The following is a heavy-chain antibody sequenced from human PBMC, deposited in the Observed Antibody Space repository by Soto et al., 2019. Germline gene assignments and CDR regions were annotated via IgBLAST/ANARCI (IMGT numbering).Heavy chain of an antibody. CDR2: ISAYNGNT. D-gene: IGHD3-3*01. V-gene: IGHV1-18*01. J-gene: IGHJ6*02. Sequence: ASVKVSCKASGYTFTSYGISWVRQAPGQGLEWMGWISAYNGNTNYAQKLQGRVTMTTDTSTSTAYMELRSLRSDDTAVYYCAASXYDFWSGYFSGYYGMDVWGQGTTVTVSS. CDR1: GYTFTSYG. CDR3: AASXYDFWSGYFSGYYGMDV.